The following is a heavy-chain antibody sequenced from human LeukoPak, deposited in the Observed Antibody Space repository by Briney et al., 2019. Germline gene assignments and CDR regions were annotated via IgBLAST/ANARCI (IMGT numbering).Heavy chain of an antibody. J-gene: IGHJ4*02. CDR1: GGSISSGAYY. Sequence: SETLSLTCSVSGGSISSGAYYWGWIRQPPGKGLEWIGSLHYSGSTYYNPSLKSRVTISVDTSKNHFSLNLGSVTAADTAVYYCARRGQTAYDSSGYYRWGQGFLVTASS. CDR3: ARRGQTAYDSSGYYR. D-gene: IGHD3-22*01. CDR2: LHYSGST. V-gene: IGHV4-39*02.